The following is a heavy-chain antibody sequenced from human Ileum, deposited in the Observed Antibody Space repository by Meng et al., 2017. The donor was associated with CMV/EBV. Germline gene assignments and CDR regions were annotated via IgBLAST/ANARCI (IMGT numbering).Heavy chain of an antibody. CDR1: GFTFNTFA. J-gene: IGHJ4*02. D-gene: IGHD3-3*01. V-gene: IGHV3-23*01. CDR2: LSSTGYST. Sequence: CAASGFTFNTFAMTWVRQAPGEGLEWVSSLSSTGYSTFYADSVKGRFTISRDNSKNTLYLQMDSLRAEDTAVYYCARTFWSNHYYFDYWGQGTLVTVSS. CDR3: ARTFWSNHYYFDY.